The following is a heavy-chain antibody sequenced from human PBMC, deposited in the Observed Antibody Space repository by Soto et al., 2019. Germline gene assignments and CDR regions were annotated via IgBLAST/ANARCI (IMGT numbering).Heavy chain of an antibody. Sequence: GGSLRLSCAASGFTFSSYSMNWVRQAPGKGLEWVSSISSSSSYIYYADSVKGRFTISRDNSKNTLYLQMNSLRAEDTAVYYCARLGIVATITLDYWGQGTLVTVSS. V-gene: IGHV3-21*01. D-gene: IGHD5-12*01. CDR3: ARLGIVATITLDY. CDR2: ISSSSSYI. CDR1: GFTFSSYS. J-gene: IGHJ4*02.